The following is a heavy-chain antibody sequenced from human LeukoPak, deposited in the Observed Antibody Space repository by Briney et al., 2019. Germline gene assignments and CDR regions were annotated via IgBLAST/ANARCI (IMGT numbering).Heavy chain of an antibody. Sequence: GGSLRLSCAASGFTLSTYAMSWVRQTPGKGLEWVSAITGSGGSTYYADSVKGWFTISRDNSKNTLYLQMNSLRAEDTAVYYCAKDTASSWWYFDLWGRGTLVTVSS. CDR2: ITGSGGST. D-gene: IGHD5-18*01. J-gene: IGHJ2*01. V-gene: IGHV3-23*01. CDR1: GFTLSTYA. CDR3: AKDTASSWWYFDL.